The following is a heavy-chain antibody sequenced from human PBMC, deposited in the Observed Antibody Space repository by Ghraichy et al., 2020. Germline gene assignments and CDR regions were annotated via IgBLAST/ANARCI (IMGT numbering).Heavy chain of an antibody. CDR1: GFTFSSFS. J-gene: IGHJ6*03. D-gene: IGHD7-27*01. CDR2: ISSSSRTI. V-gene: IGHV3-48*01. Sequence: LSLTCAASGFTFSSFSMNWVRQAPGRGLEWISYISSSSRTIYYADSVKGRFTISRDNAKNSLYLQMNSLSAEDTAVYYCVRPLTAYFYYYMDVWGKGTTVTVSS. CDR3: VRPLTAYFYYYMDV.